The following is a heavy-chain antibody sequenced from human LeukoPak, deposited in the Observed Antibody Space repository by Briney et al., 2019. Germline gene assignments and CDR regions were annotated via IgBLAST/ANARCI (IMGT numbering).Heavy chain of an antibody. CDR2: IYSGGGT. CDR3: ARDEGFHGSRSN. Sequence: GSLRLSCAASGFTVSSNYMSWVRQAPGKGLEWVSVIYSGGGTYYADSVKGRFTISRDNSKNTVYLQMASLRAEDTAVYYCARDEGFHGSRSNWGQGTLVTVSS. D-gene: IGHD3-10*01. J-gene: IGHJ4*02. V-gene: IGHV3-66*01. CDR1: GFTVSSNY.